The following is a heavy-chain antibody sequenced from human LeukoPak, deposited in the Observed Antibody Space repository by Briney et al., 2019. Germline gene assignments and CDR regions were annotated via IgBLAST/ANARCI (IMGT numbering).Heavy chain of an antibody. J-gene: IGHJ4*02. Sequence: SETLSLTCAVYGGSFSGYYWGWIRQPPGKGLEWIGSIYYSGSTYYNPSLKSRVTISVDTSKNQSSLKLSSVTAADTAVYYCASSYTVRGVIWEDYWGQGTLVTVSS. CDR1: GGSFSGYY. CDR2: IYYSGST. CDR3: ASSYTVRGVIWEDY. D-gene: IGHD3-10*01. V-gene: IGHV4-39*01.